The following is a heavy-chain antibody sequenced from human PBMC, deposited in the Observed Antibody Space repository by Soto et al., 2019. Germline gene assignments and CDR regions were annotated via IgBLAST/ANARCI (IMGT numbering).Heavy chain of an antibody. CDR2: INPNSGGT. D-gene: IGHD1-1*01. J-gene: IGHJ5*02. CDR3: ARSGQLERRRGNWFDP. CDR1: GYTFTGYY. Sequence: GASVKVSCKASGYTFTGYYMHWVRQAPGQGLEWMGWINPNSGGTNYAQKFQGWVTMTRDTSISTAYMELSRLRSDDTAVYYCARSGQLERRRGNWFDPWGQGTLVTVSS. V-gene: IGHV1-2*04.